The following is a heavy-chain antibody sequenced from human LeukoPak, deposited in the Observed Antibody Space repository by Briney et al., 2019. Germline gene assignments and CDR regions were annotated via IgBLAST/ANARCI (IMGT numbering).Heavy chain of an antibody. D-gene: IGHD6-13*01. CDR3: ARGNSSSWYVGSYYYYGMDV. J-gene: IGHJ6*02. CDR1: GFTFSSYW. CDR2: IKQDGSEK. V-gene: IGHV3-7*01. Sequence: GGSLRLSCAASGFTFSSYWMSWVRQAPGKGLEWVANIKQDGSEKYYVDSVKGRFTISRDNAKNSLYLQMNSLRAEDAAVYYCARGNSSSWYVGSYYYYGMDVWGQGTTVTVSS.